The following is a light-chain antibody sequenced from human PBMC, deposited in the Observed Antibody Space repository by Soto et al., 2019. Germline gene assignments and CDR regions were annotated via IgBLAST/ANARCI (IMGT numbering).Light chain of an antibody. CDR1: QSVRSNY. CDR2: GAS. J-gene: IGKJ4*01. V-gene: IGKV3-20*01. Sequence: EIVLTQSPGTLSLSSGERATLSCRASQSVRSNYLAWYQQKPGQAPRLLIYGASSRATGIPDRFGGSGSGTDVTLTISRLEPEDWAVYYCQQYASSPLTFGGGTKVEIK. CDR3: QQYASSPLT.